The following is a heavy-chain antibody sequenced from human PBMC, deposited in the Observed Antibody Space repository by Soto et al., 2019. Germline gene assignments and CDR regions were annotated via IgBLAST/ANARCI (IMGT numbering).Heavy chain of an antibody. J-gene: IGHJ5*02. CDR2: IYPSDSDT. V-gene: IGHV5-51*01. D-gene: IGHD2-15*01. CDR1: GYSFSTYW. CDR3: ARLKDIVVMEDATGYFGP. Sequence: PGESLKISCKGSGYSFSTYWVAWVRQMPGKGLEWMGLIYPSDSDTRYSPSFQGQVTISADKSISTAYLQWSSLKASDTAMYYCARLKDIVVMEDATGYFGPWGLGTLVTVS.